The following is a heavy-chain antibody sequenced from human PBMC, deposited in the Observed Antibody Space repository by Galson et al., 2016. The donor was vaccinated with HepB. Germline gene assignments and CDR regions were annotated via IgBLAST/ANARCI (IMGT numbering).Heavy chain of an antibody. CDR3: AKGRTGTTGPVEY. CDR1: GFTFNTYA. V-gene: IGHV3-23*01. CDR2: LSASGGAT. D-gene: IGHD1-1*01. Sequence: SLRLSCAASGFTFNTYAMSWVRQAPGKGLEWVSTLSASGGATYYSDSVKGRFTISRDNSKNTLYLQVNSLRDEDTAVYYCAKGRTGTTGPVEYWGQGTLVTVSS. J-gene: IGHJ4*01.